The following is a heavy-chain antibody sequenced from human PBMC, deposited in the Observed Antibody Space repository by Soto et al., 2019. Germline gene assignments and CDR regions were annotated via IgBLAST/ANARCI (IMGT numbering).Heavy chain of an antibody. Sequence: GGSLRLSCAASGFTFSSYAMHWVRQAPGKGLEWVAVISYDGSNKYYADSVKGRFTISRDNSKNTLYLQMNSLRAEDTAVYYCARDGIGDSSSSYFDYWGQGTLVTVSS. D-gene: IGHD6-6*01. CDR2: ISYDGSNK. V-gene: IGHV3-30-3*01. CDR1: GFTFSSYA. CDR3: ARDGIGDSSSSYFDY. J-gene: IGHJ4*02.